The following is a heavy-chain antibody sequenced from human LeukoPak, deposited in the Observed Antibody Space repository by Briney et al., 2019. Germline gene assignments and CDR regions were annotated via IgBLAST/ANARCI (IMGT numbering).Heavy chain of an antibody. D-gene: IGHD4-23*01. CDR1: GFTFSNYA. J-gene: IGHJ4*02. CDR3: AKISPYGGNSA. CDR2: ISGNGGSA. Sequence: GGSLRLSCAASGFTFSNYAMSWVRQAPGKGLEWVSAISGNGGSAYYADSVKGRFTISRDNSKNTLYLQMNSLRAEDTAVYYCAKISPYGGNSAWGQGTLVTVSS. V-gene: IGHV3-23*01.